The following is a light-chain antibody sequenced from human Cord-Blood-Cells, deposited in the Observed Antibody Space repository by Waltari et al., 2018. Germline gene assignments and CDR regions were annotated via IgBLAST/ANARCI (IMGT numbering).Light chain of an antibody. J-gene: IGLJ3*02. Sequence: QSALTQPASVSGSPGQSITISCTGTSSDVGGYNYVSWYQQHPGKAPKLMIYDVSKRASGGSNRFSGSKSGNTASLTISGLQAEDEADYYCSSYTSSSTWVFGGGTKLTVL. CDR3: SSYTSSSTWV. V-gene: IGLV2-14*01. CDR1: SSDVGGYNY. CDR2: DVS.